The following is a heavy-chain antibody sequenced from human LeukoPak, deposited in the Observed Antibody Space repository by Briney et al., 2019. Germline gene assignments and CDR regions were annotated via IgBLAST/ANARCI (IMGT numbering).Heavy chain of an antibody. CDR3: AXXXXXYGDYPNWFDP. J-gene: IGHJ5*02. D-gene: IGHD4-17*01. V-gene: IGHV4-59*01. CDR2: IYYSGST. Sequence: PSETLSLTCTVSGGSISSYYWSWIRQPPGKGLEWIGYIYYSGSTNYNPSLKSRVTISVDTSKNQFSLKLSSVTAADTAVYYCAXXXXXYGDYPNWFDPWGQGTLVTVSS. CDR1: GGSISSYY.